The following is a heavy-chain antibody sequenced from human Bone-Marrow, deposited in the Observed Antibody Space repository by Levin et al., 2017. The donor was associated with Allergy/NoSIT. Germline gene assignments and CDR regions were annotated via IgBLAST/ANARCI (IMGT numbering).Heavy chain of an antibody. CDR1: GFTFSSYG. D-gene: IGHD2-15*01. CDR2: IWYDGSNK. CDR3: ARASPIVVVVAGTLFDY. J-gene: IGHJ4*02. V-gene: IGHV3-33*01. Sequence: PGGSLRLSCAASGFTFSSYGMHWVRQAPGKGLEWVAVIWYDGSNKYYADSVKGRFTISRDNSKNTLYLQMNSLRAEDTAVYYCARASPIVVVVAGTLFDYWGQGTLVTVSS.